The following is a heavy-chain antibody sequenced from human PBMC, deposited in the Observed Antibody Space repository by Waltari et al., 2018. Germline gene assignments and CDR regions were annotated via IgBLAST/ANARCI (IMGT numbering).Heavy chain of an antibody. Sequence: QVQPVESGGGVVQPGRSLRLSCAASGFTFSSYGMHWVRQAPGKGLEGVAVIWYDGSNKYNSDCMKGRFTISKNNSNKTLYQQRNSLGADEAVEYYGAGSPCDSSVYYYDAFDIWGQGTMVTVSS. CDR1: GFTFSSYG. V-gene: IGHV3-33*03. CDR3: AGSPCDSSVYYYDAFDI. CDR2: IWYDGSNK. J-gene: IGHJ3*02. D-gene: IGHD3-22*01.